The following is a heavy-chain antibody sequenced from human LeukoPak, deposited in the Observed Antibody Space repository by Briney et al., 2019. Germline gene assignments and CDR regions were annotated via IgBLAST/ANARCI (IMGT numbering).Heavy chain of an antibody. CDR2: IYSGGNT. D-gene: IGHD7-27*01. CDR3: ARKSRLGYYFDY. J-gene: IGHJ4*02. V-gene: IGHV3-53*01. CDR1: GFTVSSDY. Sequence: GGSLRLSCAASGFTVSSDYMSWVRQAPGKGLEWVSVIYSGGNTYYADSVKGRFTISRDHSKNTLYLQMITLRAEDTAVYYCARKSRLGYYFDYWGQGTLVTVSS.